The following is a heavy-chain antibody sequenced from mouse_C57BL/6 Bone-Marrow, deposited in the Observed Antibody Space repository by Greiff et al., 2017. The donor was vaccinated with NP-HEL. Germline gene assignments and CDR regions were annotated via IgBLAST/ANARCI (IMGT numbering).Heavy chain of an antibody. D-gene: IGHD1-1*01. CDR2: ISYDGSN. CDR1: GYSITSGYY. J-gene: IGHJ2*01. CDR3: ARGPYGSFDY. Sequence: EVKLMESGPGLVKPSQSLSLTCSVTGYSITSGYYWNWIRQFPGNKLEWMGYISYDGSNNYNPSLKNRISITRDTSKNQFFLKLNSVTTEDTATYYCARGPYGSFDYWGQGTTLTVSS. V-gene: IGHV3-6*01.